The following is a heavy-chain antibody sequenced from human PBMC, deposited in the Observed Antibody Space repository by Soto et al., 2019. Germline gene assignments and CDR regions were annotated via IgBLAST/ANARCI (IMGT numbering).Heavy chain of an antibody. D-gene: IGHD1-1*01. Sequence: CVRQEKWKVLEWFSIIYLGGSTSYAASVKGRFTMSRDNSKNTVYLQMNSLKAEDTAVYFCARVNSKQLARTHCYGMDVWVQGTTDTVSS. CDR3: ARVNSKQLARTHCYGMDV. V-gene: IGHV3-53*01. CDR2: IYLGGST. J-gene: IGHJ6*01.